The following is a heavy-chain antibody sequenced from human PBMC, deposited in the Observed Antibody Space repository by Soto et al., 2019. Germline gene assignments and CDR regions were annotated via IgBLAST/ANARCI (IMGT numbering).Heavy chain of an antibody. CDR1: GGTFSSYS. Sequence: ASVKVSCKASGGTFSSYSISWVRQAPVQGLEWMGGIIPIFGTANYAQKFQGRVTITADESTSTAYMELSSLRSEDTAVYYCARTLYLGYSGYDSGFDYWGQGTLVTVS. D-gene: IGHD5-12*01. V-gene: IGHV1-69*13. J-gene: IGHJ4*02. CDR2: IIPIFGTA. CDR3: ARTLYLGYSGYDSGFDY.